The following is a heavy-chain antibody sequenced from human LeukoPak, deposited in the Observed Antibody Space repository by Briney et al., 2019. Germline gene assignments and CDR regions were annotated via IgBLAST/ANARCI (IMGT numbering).Heavy chain of an antibody. CDR3: AKAVAAAGYYFEY. V-gene: IGHV3-53*01. Sequence: GGSLRLSCAASGFTVSINYMSWVRQAPGEGLEWVSVIDSGGSTNYADSVKGRFTISRDNSKNTLYLQMNSLRAEDTAVYYCAKAVAAAGYYFEYWGQGILVTVSS. CDR2: IDSGGST. CDR1: GFTVSINY. D-gene: IGHD6-13*01. J-gene: IGHJ4*02.